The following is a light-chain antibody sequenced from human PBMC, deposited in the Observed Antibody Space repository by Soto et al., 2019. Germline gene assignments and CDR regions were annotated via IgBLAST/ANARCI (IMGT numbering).Light chain of an antibody. CDR3: QTWGTGGV. Sequence: QPVLTQSPSASASLGASVKLTCTLSSWHSSYAIAWHQQQPEKGPRYLMKLNSDGSHSKGDGIPDRFSGSSSGAERYLTISSLQSDDEADYYCQTWGTGGVFGGGTKVTVL. V-gene: IGLV4-69*01. J-gene: IGLJ2*01. CDR2: LNSDGSH. CDR1: SWHSSYA.